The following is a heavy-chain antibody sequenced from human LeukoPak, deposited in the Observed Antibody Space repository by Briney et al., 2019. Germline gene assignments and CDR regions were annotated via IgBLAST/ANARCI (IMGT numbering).Heavy chain of an antibody. Sequence: GGSLRLSCAASGFTFSSYAMSWVRQAPGKGLEWVSAISGSGGSTYYADSVKGRFTISRDNSKNTLYLQMNSLRGEDSALYYCAKINNNDDYWGQGTLVTVSS. D-gene: IGHD1/OR15-1a*01. CDR2: ISGSGGST. J-gene: IGHJ4*02. CDR3: AKINNNDDY. V-gene: IGHV3-23*01. CDR1: GFTFSSYA.